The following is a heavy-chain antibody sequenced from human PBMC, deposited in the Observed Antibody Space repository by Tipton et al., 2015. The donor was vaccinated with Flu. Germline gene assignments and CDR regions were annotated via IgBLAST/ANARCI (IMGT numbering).Heavy chain of an antibody. J-gene: IGHJ6*02. CDR2: ISWNSGSI. CDR1: GFTFDDYA. V-gene: IGHV3-9*01. D-gene: IGHD3-22*01. Sequence: AVSGFTFDDYAMHWVRQAPGKGLEWVSGISWNSGSIGYADSVKGRFTISRDNAKNSLYLQMNSLRAEDTALYYCAKGMGSSGYYPYYYYGMDVWGQGTTVTVSS. CDR3: AKGMGSSGYYPYYYYGMDV.